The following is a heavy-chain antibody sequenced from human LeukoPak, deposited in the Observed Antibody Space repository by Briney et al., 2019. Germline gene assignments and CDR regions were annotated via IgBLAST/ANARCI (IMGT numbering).Heavy chain of an antibody. J-gene: IGHJ3*02. Sequence: GGSLRLSCAASGFTFNSYAMHWVRQAPDKGLEWVAVISSDGSNNYYSDSVKGRFTISRDNSKNTLYLQMNSLRAEDTAVYYCPKNIPGAPVAFVIWAKGQWSPSLQ. CDR2: ISSDGSNN. V-gene: IGHV3-30-3*01. D-gene: IGHD2/OR15-2a*01. CDR3: PKNIPGAPVAFVI. CDR1: GFTFNSYA.